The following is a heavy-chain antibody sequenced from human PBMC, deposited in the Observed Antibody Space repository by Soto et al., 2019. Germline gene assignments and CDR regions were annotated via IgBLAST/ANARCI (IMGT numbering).Heavy chain of an antibody. Sequence: SETLSLTCTVSGGSISSYYWNWIRQPPGKGLEWIGYIYYSGSTNYNPSLKSRVTISVDTSKNQFSLKLSSVTAADTAVYYCARLNGYCVSTGCHGYCGMDVWDQGTTVTVSS. J-gene: IGHJ6*02. D-gene: IGHD2-2*03. V-gene: IGHV4-59*01. CDR2: IYYSGST. CDR1: GGSISSYY. CDR3: ARLNGYCVSTGCHGYCGMDV.